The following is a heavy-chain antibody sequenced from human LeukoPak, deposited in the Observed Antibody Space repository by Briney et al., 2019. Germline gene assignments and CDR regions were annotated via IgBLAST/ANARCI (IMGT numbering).Heavy chain of an antibody. CDR2: IYYSGST. J-gene: IGHJ6*02. D-gene: IGHD6-19*01. V-gene: IGHV4-39*07. CDR3: ARDPVAGHYYYYGMDV. CDR1: GGSISSSSYY. Sequence: SETLSLTCTVSGGSISSSSYYWGWIRQPPGKGLEWIGSIYYSGSTYYNPSLKSRVTISVDTSKNQFSLKLSSVTAADTAVYYCARDPVAGHYYYYGMDVWGQGTTVTVSS.